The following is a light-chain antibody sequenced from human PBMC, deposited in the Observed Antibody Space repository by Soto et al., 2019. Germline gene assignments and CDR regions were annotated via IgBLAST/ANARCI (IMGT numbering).Light chain of an antibody. Sequence: QSVLTQPASVSGSPGQSITISCTGTSNDVGGFDYVSWYQQHPGKAPKLMISEVRIRPSGVSNRFSGSKSGNTASLTISGLQAEDEADYYCSSYTSSTTWVFGGGTQLTVL. V-gene: IGLV2-14*01. CDR2: EVR. J-gene: IGLJ3*02. CDR3: SSYTSSTTWV. CDR1: SNDVGGFDY.